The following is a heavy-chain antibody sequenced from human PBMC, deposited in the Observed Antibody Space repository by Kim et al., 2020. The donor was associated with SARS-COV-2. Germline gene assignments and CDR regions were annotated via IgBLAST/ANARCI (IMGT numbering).Heavy chain of an antibody. D-gene: IGHD3-16*02. Sequence: GGSLRLSCSPSGFSFANFAMSWVRQAPGRGPEWVASLSHSGGRKNYAASVTGRFTISRDNSRNILFLQMDSLRADDSAFYFCVKMSSLYDAGSYLETWGQGILVAVSS. CDR3: VKMSSLYDAGSYLET. CDR2: LSHSGGRK. J-gene: IGHJ4*02. V-gene: IGHV3-23*01. CDR1: GFSFANFA.